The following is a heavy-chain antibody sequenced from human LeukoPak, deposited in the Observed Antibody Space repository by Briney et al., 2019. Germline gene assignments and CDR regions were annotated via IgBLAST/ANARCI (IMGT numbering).Heavy chain of an antibody. J-gene: IGHJ3*02. Sequence: PGGSLRLSCAASGFTVSSNYMSWVRQAPGKGLEWVSVIYSGGSTYYADSVKGRFTISRDNSKNTLYLQMNSLSAEDTAVYYCARVQLGRRWLQFQEHFWASDIWGQGTMVTVSS. CDR1: GFTVSSNY. V-gene: IGHV3-53*01. CDR3: ARVQLGRRWLQFQEHFWASDI. D-gene: IGHD5-24*01. CDR2: IYSGGST.